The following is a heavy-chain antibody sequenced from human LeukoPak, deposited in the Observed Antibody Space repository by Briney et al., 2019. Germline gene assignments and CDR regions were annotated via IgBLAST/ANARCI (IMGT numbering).Heavy chain of an antibody. V-gene: IGHV4-34*09. CDR3: ARDYGGYDSYYGMDV. CDR2: IYYSGST. CDR1: GGSFSGYY. J-gene: IGHJ6*02. D-gene: IGHD5-12*01. Sequence: SETLSLTCAVYGGSFSGYYWSWIRQPPGKGLEWIGYIYYSGSTYYNPSLKSRVTISVDTSKNQFSLKLSSVTAADTAVYYCARDYGGYDSYYGMDVWGQGTTVTVSS.